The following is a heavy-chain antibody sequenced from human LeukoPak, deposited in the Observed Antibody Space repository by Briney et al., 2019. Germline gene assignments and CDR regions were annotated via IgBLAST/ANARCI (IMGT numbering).Heavy chain of an antibody. CDR2: IKQDGSEK. CDR1: GFTFSSYW. Sequence: PRGSLRLSCAASGFTFSSYWMSWVRHAPGEGLEWVANIKQDGSEKYYVDSVKGRFTISRDNAKNSLYLQMNSLRAEDTAVYYCARDSKARDFDWNGLGAFDIWGQGTMVTVSS. J-gene: IGHJ3*02. CDR3: ARDSKARDFDWNGLGAFDI. V-gene: IGHV3-7*03. D-gene: IGHD3-9*01.